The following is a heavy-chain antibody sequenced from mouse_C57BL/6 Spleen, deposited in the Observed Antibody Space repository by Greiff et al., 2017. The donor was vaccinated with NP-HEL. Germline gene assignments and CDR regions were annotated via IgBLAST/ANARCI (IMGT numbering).Heavy chain of an antibody. CDR2: ISGGGGNT. D-gene: IGHD1-1*01. CDR3: ARPEDYGSSSAWFAY. V-gene: IGHV5-9*01. J-gene: IGHJ3*01. Sequence: EVHLVESGGGLVKPGGSLKLSCAASGFTFSSYTMSWVRQTPEKRLEWVATISGGGGNTCYPDSVKGRFTISRDNAKNTLYLQMSSLRSEDTALYYCARPEDYGSSSAWFAYWGQGTLVTVSA. CDR1: GFTFSSYT.